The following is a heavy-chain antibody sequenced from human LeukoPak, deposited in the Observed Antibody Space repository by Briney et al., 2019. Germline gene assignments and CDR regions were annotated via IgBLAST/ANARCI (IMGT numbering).Heavy chain of an antibody. CDR2: INPNSGGT. CDR1: GYTFTGYY. V-gene: IGHV1-2*06. CDR3: ASTRGGSGSYPLWY. D-gene: IGHD1-26*01. Sequence: ASVKVSCKASGYTFTGYYMHWVRQAPGQGLEWMGRINPNSGGTNYAQKFQGRVAMTRDTSISTAYMELSRLRSDDTAVYYCASTRGGSGSYPLWYWGQGTLVTVSS. J-gene: IGHJ4*02.